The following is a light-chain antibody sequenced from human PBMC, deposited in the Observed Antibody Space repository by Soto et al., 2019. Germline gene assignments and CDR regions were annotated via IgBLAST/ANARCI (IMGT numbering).Light chain of an antibody. CDR1: QSLVHSDGIAY. CDR2: KVS. J-gene: IGKJ5*01. V-gene: IGKV2-30*02. CDR3: MKGTHWPIN. Sequence: DVVMTHSPRSLPATLVHPASISFMSNQSLVHSDGIAYFSWFQQRPGRSPRRLIYKVSNRDSGVPARFSGSGSGTDFALKISRVEAEDVGVYYCMKGTHWPINFGQGTRLEIK.